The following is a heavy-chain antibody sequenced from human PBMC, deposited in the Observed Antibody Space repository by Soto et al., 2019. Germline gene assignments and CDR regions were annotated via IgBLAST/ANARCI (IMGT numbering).Heavy chain of an antibody. Sequence: PWGSLRLSCAASGFTFTSYAMSWVRQAPGKGLEWVSAISGSGGSTYYADSVKGRFTISRDNSKNTLYLQMNSLRAEDTAVYYCAKVLSWFGTEHYYYYYGMDVWGQGTTVTVS. CDR1: GFTFTSYA. J-gene: IGHJ6*02. CDR2: ISGSGGST. D-gene: IGHD3-10*01. V-gene: IGHV3-23*01. CDR3: AKVLSWFGTEHYYYYYGMDV.